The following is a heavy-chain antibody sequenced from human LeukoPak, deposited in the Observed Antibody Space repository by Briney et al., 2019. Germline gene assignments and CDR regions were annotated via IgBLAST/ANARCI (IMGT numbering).Heavy chain of an antibody. J-gene: IGHJ4*02. CDR1: GGSFSGYY. D-gene: IGHD2-8*01. CDR3: ARHSFGTRHY. CDR2: INHSGST. V-gene: IGHV4-34*01. Sequence: SETLSLTCAVYGGSFSGYYWSWIRQPPGKGLEWIGEINHSGSTNYNPSLKSRVTISVDTSKNQFSLKLSSVTAADTAVYYCARHSFGTRHYWGQGTLVTVSS.